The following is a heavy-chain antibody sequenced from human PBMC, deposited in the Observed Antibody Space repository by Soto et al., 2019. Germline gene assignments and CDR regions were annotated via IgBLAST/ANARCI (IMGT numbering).Heavy chain of an antibody. V-gene: IGHV3-7*01. CDR1: GFTFSSYW. J-gene: IGHJ3*02. CDR2: IKQDGSEK. CDR3: ARHRSRDAFDI. Sequence: PGGSLRLSCAASGFTFSSYWMSWVRQAPGKGLEWVANIKQDGSEKYYVDSVKGRFTISRDNAKNSLYLQMKSLRAEDTAVYYCARHRSRDAFDIWGQGTMVTVS. D-gene: IGHD6-13*01.